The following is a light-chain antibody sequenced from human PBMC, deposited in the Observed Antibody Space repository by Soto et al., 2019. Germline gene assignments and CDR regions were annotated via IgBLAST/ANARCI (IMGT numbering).Light chain of an antibody. CDR3: SSYTSSSTLVV. CDR2: DVS. CDR1: SSDVGGYNY. Sequence: QSALTKPASVSGSPGQSITISCTGTSSDVGGYNYVSWYQQHPGKAPKLMIYDVSNRPSGVSNRFSGSKSGNTASLTISGLQAEDEADYYYSSYTSSSTLVVFGGGTKLTVL. J-gene: IGLJ2*01. V-gene: IGLV2-14*01.